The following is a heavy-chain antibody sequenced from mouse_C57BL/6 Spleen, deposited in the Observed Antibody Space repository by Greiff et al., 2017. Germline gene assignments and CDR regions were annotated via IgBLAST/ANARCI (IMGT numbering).Heavy chain of an antibody. CDR3: ARDDRVFDY. J-gene: IGHJ2*01. CDR1: GYSITSGYY. CDR2: ISYDGSN. Sequence: EVQLQESGPGLVKPSQSLSLTCSVTGYSITSGYYWNWIRQFPGNKLEWMGYISYDGSNNYNPSLKNRISITRDTSKNQFFLKLNSVTTEDTATYYCARDDRVFDYWGQGTTLTVSS. V-gene: IGHV3-6*01. D-gene: IGHD2-14*01.